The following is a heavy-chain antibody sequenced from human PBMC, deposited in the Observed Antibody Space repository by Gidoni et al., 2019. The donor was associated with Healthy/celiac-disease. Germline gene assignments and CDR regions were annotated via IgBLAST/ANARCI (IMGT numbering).Heavy chain of an antibody. Sequence: QVQLVQSGAEVTKPGSSLKVSCTASVGTFSSYAISWVRQAPGQGMEWMGRIIPIRGIANDAQKCQGRVTITADKSTSTAYMELSSLRSEDTAVYYCARDLTGFCFDYWGQGILVTVSS. CDR1: VGTFSSYA. CDR3: ARDLTGFCFDY. CDR2: IIPIRGIA. J-gene: IGHJ4*02. V-gene: IGHV1-69*04. D-gene: IGHD3-3*01.